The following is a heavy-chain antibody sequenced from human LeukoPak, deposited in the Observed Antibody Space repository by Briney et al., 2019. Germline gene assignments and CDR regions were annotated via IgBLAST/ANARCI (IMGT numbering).Heavy chain of an antibody. J-gene: IGHJ4*02. D-gene: IGHD3-3*01. V-gene: IGHV1-24*01. Sequence: ASVKVSCKVSGYTLTELSMHWVRQALGKGLEWMGGFDPEDGETIYAQKFQGRVTMTEDTSTDTAYMELSSLRSEDTAVHYCATGDYDFWSGSRDYWGQGTLVTVSS. CDR3: ATGDYDFWSGSRDY. CDR2: FDPEDGET. CDR1: GYTLTELS.